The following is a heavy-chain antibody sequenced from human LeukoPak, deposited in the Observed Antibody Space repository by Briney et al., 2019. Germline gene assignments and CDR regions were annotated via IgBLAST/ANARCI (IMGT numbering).Heavy chain of an antibody. CDR1: GGSISNYY. CDR2: IYYSGST. D-gene: IGHD5-24*01. J-gene: IGHJ3*02. Sequence: SETLSLTCTVSGGSISNYYWSWIRQPPGKGLEWIGYIYYSGSTNHNPSLKSRVTILVDTSKNQFSLKLSSVTAADTAVYYCARPHILSAGRDGYSHDAFDIWGQGTMVTVSS. CDR3: ARPHILSAGRDGYSHDAFDI. V-gene: IGHV4-59*08.